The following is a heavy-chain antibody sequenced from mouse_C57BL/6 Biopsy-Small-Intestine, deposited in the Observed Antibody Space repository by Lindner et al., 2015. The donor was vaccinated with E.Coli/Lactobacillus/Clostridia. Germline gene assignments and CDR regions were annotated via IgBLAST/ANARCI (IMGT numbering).Heavy chain of an antibody. J-gene: IGHJ3*01. Sequence: VQLQESGAELVRPGASVKLSRTASGFNIKDILMHWVKQRPEQGLEWIGWIDPADGKTKYAPRFQDKATITTDIASNTAYLQLSSLTSEDTAIYYCARGSVVRAWFAYWGQGTLVTVSA. V-gene: IGHV14-3*01. CDR1: GFNIKDIL. D-gene: IGHD1-1*01. CDR3: ARGSVVRAWFAY. CDR2: IDPADGKT.